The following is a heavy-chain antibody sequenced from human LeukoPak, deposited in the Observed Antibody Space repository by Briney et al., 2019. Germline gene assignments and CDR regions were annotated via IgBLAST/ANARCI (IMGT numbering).Heavy chain of an antibody. Sequence: SETLSLTCTVSGGSISSYYWSWIRQPPGKGLEWIGYIYYSGSTNYNPSLKSRVTISVDTSKNQFSLKLSSVTAADTAVYYCARDGYNWKLGYWGQGTLVTVSS. J-gene: IGHJ4*02. D-gene: IGHD1-20*01. CDR1: GGSISSYY. CDR3: ARDGYNWKLGY. V-gene: IGHV4-59*01. CDR2: IYYSGST.